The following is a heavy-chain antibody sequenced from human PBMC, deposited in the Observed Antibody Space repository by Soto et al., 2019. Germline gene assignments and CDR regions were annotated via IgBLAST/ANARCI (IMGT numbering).Heavy chain of an antibody. CDR2: IGTAGDT. V-gene: IGHV3-13*01. Sequence: EVQLVESGGGLVQPGGSLRLSCAASGFTFSSYDMHWVRQATGKGLEWVSAIGTAGDTYYPGSVKGRFTISRENAKNSLYLKMNSLRAGDTAVYYCARDRGAYCSSTSCRSPGHYYYYGMDVWGQGTTVTVSS. J-gene: IGHJ6*02. CDR1: GFTFSSYD. D-gene: IGHD2-2*01. CDR3: ARDRGAYCSSTSCRSPGHYYYYGMDV.